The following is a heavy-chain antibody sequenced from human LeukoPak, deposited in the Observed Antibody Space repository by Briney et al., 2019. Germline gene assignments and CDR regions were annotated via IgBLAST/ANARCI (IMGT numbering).Heavy chain of an antibody. D-gene: IGHD1-1*01. CDR1: GGSISSNNW. CDR3: ARVNINNWHSCDY. CDR2: IYHSGSP. V-gene: IGHV4-4*02. J-gene: IGHJ4*02. Sequence: PSGTLSLTCAVSGGSISSNNWWGWIRQPPGKGLEWIGEIYHSGSPNYNPSLKSRVTISVDKSRNHFSLNLSSVTAADTAVYYCARVNINNWHSCDYWGQGTLVTVSS.